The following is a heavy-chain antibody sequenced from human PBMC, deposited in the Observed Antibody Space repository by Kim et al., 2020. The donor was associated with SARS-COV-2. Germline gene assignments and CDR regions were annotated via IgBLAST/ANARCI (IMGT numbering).Heavy chain of an antibody. CDR2: ISGSGATT. Sequence: GGSLRLSCAASGFTFNTYAMSWVRQSPGKGLEWVSRISGSGATTDYADSVKGRFTISRDNSRSTMYLHMNSLTVEDTAIYFCTRDGCGNSVPDYWGRGTLVTVSS. CDR3: TRDGCGNSVPDY. CDR1: GFTFNTYA. V-gene: IGHV3-23*01. D-gene: IGHD1-1*01. J-gene: IGHJ4*02.